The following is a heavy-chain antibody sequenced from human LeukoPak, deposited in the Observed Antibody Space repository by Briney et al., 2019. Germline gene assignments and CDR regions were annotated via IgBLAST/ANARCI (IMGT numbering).Heavy chain of an antibody. J-gene: IGHJ3*02. CDR3: ATKYYDFWSGYPPDAFDI. CDR1: GGSISSSHYY. V-gene: IGHV4-39*07. D-gene: IGHD3-3*01. Sequence: SETLSLTCTVSGGSISSSHYYWGWIRQPPGKGLEWIGSIYDSGSTYYNTSLKSRVTISVDTSKNQFSLKLSSVTAADTAVYYCATKYYDFWSGYPPDAFDIWGQGTMVTVSS. CDR2: IYDSGST.